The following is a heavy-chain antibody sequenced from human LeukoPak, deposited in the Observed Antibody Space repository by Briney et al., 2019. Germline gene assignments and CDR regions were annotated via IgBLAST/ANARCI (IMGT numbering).Heavy chain of an antibody. D-gene: IGHD3-22*01. J-gene: IGHJ4*02. CDR3: ASSYYYDSSGYDD. CDR1: GGSISSSSYY. V-gene: IGHV4-39*01. Sequence: SETLSLTCTVSGGSISSSSYYWGWIRQPPGKGLEWIGSIYYSGSTYHNPSLKRRVTISVDTSKNQFSLKLSSVTAADTAVHYCASSYYYDSSGYDDWGQGTLVTVSS. CDR2: IYYSGST.